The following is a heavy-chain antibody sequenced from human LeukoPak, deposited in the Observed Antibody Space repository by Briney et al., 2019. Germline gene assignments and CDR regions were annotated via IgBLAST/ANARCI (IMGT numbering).Heavy chain of an antibody. CDR1: GGSISSGNYY. V-gene: IGHV4-30-4*01. Sequence: SETLSLTCTVSGGSISSGNYYWSWIRQPPGKGLEWIGYIYFNGNTYYNPSLTSRVTMSVDTSTNQFSLKLSSVTAADTAVYYYARILLDYFDSNGYPDYWGQGTLVTVSS. D-gene: IGHD3-22*01. J-gene: IGHJ4*02. CDR3: ARILLDYFDSNGYPDY. CDR2: IYFNGNT.